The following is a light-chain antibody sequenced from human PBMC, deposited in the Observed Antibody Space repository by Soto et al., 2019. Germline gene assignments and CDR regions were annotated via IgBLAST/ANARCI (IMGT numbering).Light chain of an antibody. J-gene: IGKJ4*01. CDR1: QTLYNN. CDR3: QQYSDWPVT. CDR2: GAS. V-gene: IGKV3-15*01. Sequence: EIVMTQSPATLSVSPGERATLSCRASQTLYNNLAWYQQKLGQAPRLLIYGASAWATDIPARFSGSGSGPELTLTISGLQSEDFAIYYCQQYSDWPVTFGGGAKVQIK.